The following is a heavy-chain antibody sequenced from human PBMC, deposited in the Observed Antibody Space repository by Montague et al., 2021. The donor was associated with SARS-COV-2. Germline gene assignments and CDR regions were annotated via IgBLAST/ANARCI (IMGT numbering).Heavy chain of an antibody. CDR1: GFSLSTSGMC. D-gene: IGHD3-9*01. V-gene: IGHV2-70*11. CDR3: ARIPYDILTGLNCGMDV. Sequence: PALVKPTQTLTLTCTFSGFSLSTSGMCVSWIRQPPGKALEWLARIDWDDDKYYSTSLKTRLTISTDTSKNQVVLTMTNMDPVDTATYYCARIPYDILTGLNCGMDVWGQGTTVTVSS. J-gene: IGHJ6*02. CDR2: IDWDDDK.